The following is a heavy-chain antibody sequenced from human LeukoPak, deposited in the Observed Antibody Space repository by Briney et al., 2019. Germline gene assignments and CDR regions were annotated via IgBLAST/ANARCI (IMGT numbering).Heavy chain of an antibody. V-gene: IGHV4-34*01. D-gene: IGHD3-22*01. CDR3: AREGYYDSSGYYGGNWFDP. J-gene: IGHJ5*02. CDR1: GGSFSGYY. CDR2: INHSGST. Sequence: SETLSLTCAVYGGSFSGYYWSWIRQPPGKGLEWIGEINHSGSTNYNPSLKSRVTISVDTSKNQFSLKLSSVTAADTAVYYCAREGYYDSSGYYGGNWFDPWGQGTLVTVSS.